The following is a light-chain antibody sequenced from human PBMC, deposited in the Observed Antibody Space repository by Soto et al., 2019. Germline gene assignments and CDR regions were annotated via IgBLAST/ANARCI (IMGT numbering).Light chain of an antibody. CDR2: DVN. J-gene: IGLJ2*01. V-gene: IGLV2-8*01. Sequence: QSVLTQPPSASGSPGQSVTISCTGTSSDIGGYNRVSWYQQHPGEAPKLIIFDVNKRPSGVPDRFSGSKSGNTASLTVSGLRAEDEADYYCSSYAGTDNLIFGGGTQLTVL. CDR1: SSDIGGYNR. CDR3: SSYAGTDNLI.